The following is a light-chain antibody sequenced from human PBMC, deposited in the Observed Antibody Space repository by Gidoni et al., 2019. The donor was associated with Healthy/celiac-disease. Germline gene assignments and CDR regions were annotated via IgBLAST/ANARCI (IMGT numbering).Light chain of an antibody. Sequence: EIVLTQSPATLSLSPGERATLSCRARQSVSSYLDWYQQKPGQAPSLLIYDASNRATGIPARFSGSGSGTDFTLTISSLEPEDFAVYYCQQRSNWPPLFTFGPGTKVDIK. J-gene: IGKJ3*01. CDR1: QSVSSY. CDR3: QQRSNWPPLFT. CDR2: DAS. V-gene: IGKV3-11*01.